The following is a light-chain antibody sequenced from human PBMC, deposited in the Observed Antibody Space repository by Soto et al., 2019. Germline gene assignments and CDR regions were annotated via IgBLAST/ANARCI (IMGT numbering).Light chain of an antibody. CDR2: KAS. V-gene: IGKV1-5*03. CDR1: QTIRSW. CDR3: KHYNSYSVA. Sequence: DIQMTQSPSTLSGSVGDRVTITCRASQTIRSWLAWYQQKPGKAPKLLIYKASTLKSGVPSRFSGSGSGTEFTLTISSLQPDDCATYYCKHYNSYSVACGQGTKVELK. J-gene: IGKJ1*01.